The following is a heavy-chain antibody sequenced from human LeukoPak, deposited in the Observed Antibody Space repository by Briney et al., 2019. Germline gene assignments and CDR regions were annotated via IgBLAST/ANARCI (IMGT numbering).Heavy chain of an antibody. Sequence: GGSLRLSCAASGFTFSSYSMNWVRQAPGKGLEWVSSISSSSSYIYYADSVKGRFTISRDNSKNTLYLQMNSLRAEDTAVYYCARDLSLYCSGGSCYSLNYWGQGTLVTVSS. CDR2: ISSSSSYI. CDR3: ARDLSLYCSGGSCYSLNY. D-gene: IGHD2-15*01. J-gene: IGHJ4*02. V-gene: IGHV3-21*01. CDR1: GFTFSSYS.